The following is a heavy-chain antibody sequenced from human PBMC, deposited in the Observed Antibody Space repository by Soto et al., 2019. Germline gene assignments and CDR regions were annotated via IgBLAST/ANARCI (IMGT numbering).Heavy chain of an antibody. CDR2: IKSKTDGGTT. J-gene: IGHJ4*02. CDR3: TTVITIFGGVFDY. D-gene: IGHD3-3*01. V-gene: IGHV3-15*01. Sequence: EVQLVESGGGLVKPGGSLRLSCAASGFTFSNAWMSWVRQAPGKGLEWVGRIKSKTDGGTTDYAAPVKGRFTISRDDSKNTLYLQMNSLKTEDTAVYYCTTVITIFGGVFDYWGQGTLVTVSS. CDR1: GFTFSNAW.